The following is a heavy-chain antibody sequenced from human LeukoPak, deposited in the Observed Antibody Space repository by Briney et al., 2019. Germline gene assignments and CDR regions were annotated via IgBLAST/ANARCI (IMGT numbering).Heavy chain of an antibody. V-gene: IGHV4-34*01. Sequence: SETLSLTCAVYGGSFSGYYWSWIRQPPGKGLEWIGEINHSGSTNYNPSLKSRVTISVDTSKNQFSLRLGSATAADTAVYHCARHCCSGPAKRVFDIWGQGTMVTVSS. CDR1: GGSFSGYY. CDR3: ARHCCSGPAKRVFDI. CDR2: INHSGST. D-gene: IGHD2-15*01. J-gene: IGHJ3*02.